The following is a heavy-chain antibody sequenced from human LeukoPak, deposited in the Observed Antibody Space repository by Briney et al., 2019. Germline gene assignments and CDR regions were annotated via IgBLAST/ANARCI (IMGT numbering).Heavy chain of an antibody. D-gene: IGHD3-22*01. J-gene: IGHJ3*01. CDR1: GGSISSSNHY. Sequence: PSETLSLTCTVSGGSISSSNHYWGWIRQPPGKGLEWIGSIYYSGSTYYNPSLKSRVTISVDTSKNRLSLKMSSVTAADTAVYYCARRLQTMDYYDSVGYYGAFDVWGQGTMVTVSS. CDR2: IYYSGST. CDR3: ARRLQTMDYYDSVGYYGAFDV. V-gene: IGHV4-39*01.